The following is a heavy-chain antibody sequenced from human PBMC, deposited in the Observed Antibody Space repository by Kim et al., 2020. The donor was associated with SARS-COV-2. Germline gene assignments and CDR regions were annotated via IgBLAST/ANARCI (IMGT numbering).Heavy chain of an antibody. CDR2: IYYSGST. Sequence: SETLSLTCTVSGGSISSGDYYWSWIRQPPGKGLEWIGYIYYSGSTYYNPSLKSRVTISVDTSKNQFSLKLSSVTAADTAVYYCARDAGPSGAAGYYYYYGMDVWGQGTTVTVSS. J-gene: IGHJ6*02. CDR1: GGSISSGDYY. CDR3: ARDAGPSGAAGYYYYYGMDV. D-gene: IGHD6-13*01. V-gene: IGHV4-30-4*01.